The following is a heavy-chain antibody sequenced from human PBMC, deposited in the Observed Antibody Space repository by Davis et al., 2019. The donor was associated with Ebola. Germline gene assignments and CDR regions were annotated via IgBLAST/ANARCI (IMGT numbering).Heavy chain of an antibody. Sequence: MPGGSLRLSCTVSGGSIGSYYWGWIRQPPGKGLEWIGYIYFIGSTKYNPSLKSRVTMSVDTSKNQFSLNLSSVTAADTAVYYCARARYYFDYWGQGTLVTVSS. CDR3: ARARYYFDY. CDR1: GGSIGSYY. V-gene: IGHV4-59*01. J-gene: IGHJ4*02. CDR2: IYFIGST.